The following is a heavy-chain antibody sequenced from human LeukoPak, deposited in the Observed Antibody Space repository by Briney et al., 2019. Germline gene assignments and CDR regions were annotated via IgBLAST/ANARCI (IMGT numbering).Heavy chain of an antibody. CDR1: GGTFSSYA. J-gene: IGHJ5*02. CDR2: IIPIFGTA. V-gene: IGHV1-69*01. D-gene: IGHD4-17*01. Sequence: ASVKVSCKASGGTFSSYAISWVRQAPGQGLEWMGGIIPIFGTANYAQKFQGRVTITADESTSTAYMELSSLRSEETAVYYCARGGDYGDYAWFDPWGRGTLVTVSS. CDR3: ARGGDYGDYAWFDP.